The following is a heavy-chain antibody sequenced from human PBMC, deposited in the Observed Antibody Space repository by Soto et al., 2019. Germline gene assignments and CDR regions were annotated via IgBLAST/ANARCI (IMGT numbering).Heavy chain of an antibody. CDR2: INAGNGNT. V-gene: IGHV1-3*01. D-gene: IGHD2-15*01. Sequence: GASVKVSCKASGYTFTSYAMHWVRQAPGQRLEWMGWINAGNGNTKYSQKFQGRVTITRDTSASTAYMELSSLRSEDTAVYYCARVGYCSGGSCYSAAFDIWGQGTMVNRLL. CDR3: ARVGYCSGGSCYSAAFDI. CDR1: GYTFTSYA. J-gene: IGHJ3*02.